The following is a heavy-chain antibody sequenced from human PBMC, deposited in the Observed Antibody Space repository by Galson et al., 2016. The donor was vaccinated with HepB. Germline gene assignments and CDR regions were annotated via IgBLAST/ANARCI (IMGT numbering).Heavy chain of an antibody. D-gene: IGHD2-8*01. J-gene: IGHJ4*02. V-gene: IGHV3-23*01. CDR3: AKKGHSTAGYYYFDS. Sequence: SLRLSCAASGFTFSSYSMNWVRQAPGKGLEWVSIIGNEGTTSYADSVKGRFTISRDNSKNTLYLQMTSRRAEDTAVYYCAKKGHSTAGYYYFDSWGRGILVTVSS. CDR2: IIGNEGTT. CDR1: GFTFSSYS.